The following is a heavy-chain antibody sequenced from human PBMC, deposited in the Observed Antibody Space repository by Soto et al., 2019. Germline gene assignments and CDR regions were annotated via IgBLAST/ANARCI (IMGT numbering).Heavy chain of an antibody. Sequence: FLRLSCAASGFTFSNYAMTWVRQAPGKGLEWVSGISGSGASTFYADSVKGRFTTSRDTSRNTLYLQMNSLRAEDTAVYYCAKGAHSSSSRGVDVWGQGTTVTVSS. CDR1: GFTFSNYA. CDR3: AKGAHSSSSRGVDV. V-gene: IGHV3-23*01. D-gene: IGHD6-6*01. CDR2: ISGSGAST. J-gene: IGHJ6*02.